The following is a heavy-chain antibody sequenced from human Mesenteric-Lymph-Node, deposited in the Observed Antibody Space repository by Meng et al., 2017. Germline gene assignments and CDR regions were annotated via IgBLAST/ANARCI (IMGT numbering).Heavy chain of an antibody. CDR3: ARGAWELIDY. J-gene: IGHJ4*02. CDR2: INSDGSST. Sequence: GESLKISCAASGFTFSSYWMHWVRQAPGKGLVWVSRINSDGSSTSYADSVKGRFTISRDNAKNSLYLQMNSLRAEDTAVYYCARGAWELIDYWGQGMLVTVSS. D-gene: IGHD3-10*01. V-gene: IGHV3-74*01. CDR1: GFTFSSYW.